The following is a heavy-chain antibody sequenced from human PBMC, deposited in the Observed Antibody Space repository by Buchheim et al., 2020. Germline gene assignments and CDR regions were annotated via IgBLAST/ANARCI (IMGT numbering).Heavy chain of an antibody. CDR3: ASSAFCGGDCYLALGWFDR. CDR2: IYYSGNT. CDR1: GGSITSRSYY. Sequence: QLQLQESGPGLVQPSETLSLTCTVSGGSITSRSYYWGWIRQPPGKGLEWIGSIYYSGNTYYNPSLKSRVTISVDTSRHQFSLKLRSVTAADTAVYYCASSAFCGGDCYLALGWFDRWGQGSL. V-gene: IGHV4-39*01. D-gene: IGHD2-21*02. J-gene: IGHJ5*02.